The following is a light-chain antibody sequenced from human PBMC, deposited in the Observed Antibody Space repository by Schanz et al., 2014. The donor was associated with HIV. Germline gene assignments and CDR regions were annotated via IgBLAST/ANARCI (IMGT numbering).Light chain of an antibody. V-gene: IGLV2-14*03. CDR3: NSYTTSRSYV. J-gene: IGLJ1*01. CDR2: DVT. Sequence: QSALTQPASVSGSPGQSITISCTGTSSDVGADNSVSWYQQHPGRAPRLLVYDVTYRPSGVSNRFSGSKSGNTASLTISGLQAEEEADYYCNSYTTSRSYVFGTGTKLPVL. CDR1: SSDVGADNS.